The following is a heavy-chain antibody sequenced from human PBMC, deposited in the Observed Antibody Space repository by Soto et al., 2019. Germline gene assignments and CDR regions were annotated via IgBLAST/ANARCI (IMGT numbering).Heavy chain of an antibody. Sequence: ASVKVSCKASGYTFTSYYMHWVRQAPGQGLEWMGIINPSGGSTSYAQKFQGRVTMTRDTSTSTVYMELSSLRSEDTAVYYCARPHGELELRRYASDIWGQGTMVTVS. CDR1: GYTFTSYY. CDR2: INPSGGST. D-gene: IGHD1-7*01. CDR3: ARPHGELELRRYASDI. V-gene: IGHV1-46*03. J-gene: IGHJ3*02.